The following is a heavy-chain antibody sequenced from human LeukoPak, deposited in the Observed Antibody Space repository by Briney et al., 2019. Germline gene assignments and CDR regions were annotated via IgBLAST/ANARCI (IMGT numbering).Heavy chain of an antibody. CDR3: ARDSHPGGFDL. Sequence: GGSLRLSCAASGFTFSSYDVHWVRQATGKGLEWVSAIGTAGDPYYPGSVKGRFTISRENAKNSLYLQMNSLRAGDTAVYYCARDSHPGGFDLWGRGTLVTVSS. V-gene: IGHV3-13*05. CDR1: GFTFSSYD. J-gene: IGHJ2*01. CDR2: IGTAGDP. D-gene: IGHD1-14*01.